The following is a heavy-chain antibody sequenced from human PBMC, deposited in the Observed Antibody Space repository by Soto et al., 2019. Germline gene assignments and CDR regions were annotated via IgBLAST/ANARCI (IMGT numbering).Heavy chain of an antibody. CDR1: GGTFSSYT. CDR3: ARGVNRDYYDSSGYPDWFDP. V-gene: IGHV1-69*02. J-gene: IGHJ5*02. CDR2: IIPILGIA. D-gene: IGHD3-22*01. Sequence: QVQLVQSGAEVKKPGSSVKVSCKASGGTFSSYTISWVRQAPGQGLEWMGRIIPILGIANYAQKFQGRVTITADKSTSTAYMELSSLRSEDTAVYYCARGVNRDYYDSSGYPDWFDPWGQGTLVTVSS.